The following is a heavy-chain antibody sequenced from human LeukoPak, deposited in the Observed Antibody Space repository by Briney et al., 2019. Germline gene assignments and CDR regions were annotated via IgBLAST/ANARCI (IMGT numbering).Heavy chain of an antibody. Sequence: PGGSLRLSCAASGFTFSAFEMNWVRQAPGKGLEWLSYISGSGGTTSYADSVKGRFTISRDNAKNSLYLQMNSLRVEDTAVYYCVRVYCSSTSCSDYFDYWGQGSLVTVSS. CDR3: VRVYCSSTSCSDYFDY. CDR1: GFTFSAFE. CDR2: ISGSGGTT. J-gene: IGHJ4*02. D-gene: IGHD2-2*01. V-gene: IGHV3-48*03.